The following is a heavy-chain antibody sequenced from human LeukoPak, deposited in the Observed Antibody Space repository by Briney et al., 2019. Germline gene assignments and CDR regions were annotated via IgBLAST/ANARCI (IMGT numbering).Heavy chain of an antibody. CDR3: ARKAGYYYGSGDY. CDR1: GFTFSSYG. CDR2: IGGSGGST. Sequence: GGTLRLSCAASGFTFSSYGMSWVRQAPGKGLEWVSTIGGSGGSTYYADSVKGRFTISRDNSKNTLYLQMNSLRAEDTAVYYCARKAGYYYGSGDYWGQGTLVTVSS. D-gene: IGHD3-10*01. V-gene: IGHV3-23*01. J-gene: IGHJ4*02.